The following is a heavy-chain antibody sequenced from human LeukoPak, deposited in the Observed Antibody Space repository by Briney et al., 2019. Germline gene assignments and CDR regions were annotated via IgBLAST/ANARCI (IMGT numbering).Heavy chain of an antibody. D-gene: IGHD3-10*01. J-gene: IGHJ4*02. CDR3: ARDDRNYYGSGSYDY. CDR1: GYTLTSYG. V-gene: IGHV1-18*01. CDR2: ISAYNGNT. Sequence: ASVKVSCKASGYTLTSYGISWVRQAPGQGLEWMGWISAYNGNTNYAQKLQGRVTMTTDTSTSTAYMELRSLRSDDTAVYYCARDDRNYYGSGSYDYWGQGTLVTVSS.